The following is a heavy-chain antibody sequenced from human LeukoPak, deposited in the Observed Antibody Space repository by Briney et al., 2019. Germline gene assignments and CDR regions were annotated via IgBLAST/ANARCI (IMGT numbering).Heavy chain of an antibody. V-gene: IGHV3-7*01. CDR2: INQDGSER. D-gene: IGHD1-14*01. Sequence: PGGSLRLSCAASGFSFTNYWMSWVRQAPGMGLEWVAIINQDGSERYYVDSVKGRFTVSRDSAKNSLYLKMNSLRVEDTAVYYCARDKITGASTNDYWGQGTLVTVSS. CDR3: ARDKITGASTNDY. CDR1: GFSFTNYW. J-gene: IGHJ4*02.